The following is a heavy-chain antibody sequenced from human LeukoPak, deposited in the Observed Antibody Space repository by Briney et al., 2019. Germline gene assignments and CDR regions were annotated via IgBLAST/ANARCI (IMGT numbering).Heavy chain of an antibody. D-gene: IGHD6-13*01. CDR1: GFTVSSNY. Sequence: QAGGSLRLSCAASGFTVSSNYMSWVRQAPGKGLEWVSVIYSGGSTYYADSVKGRFTISRDNSKNTLYLQMNSLRAEDTAVYYCARVSSSWPYYYYYSMDVWDKGTTVTVSS. CDR3: ARVSSSWPYYYYYSMDV. J-gene: IGHJ6*03. V-gene: IGHV3-53*01. CDR2: IYSGGST.